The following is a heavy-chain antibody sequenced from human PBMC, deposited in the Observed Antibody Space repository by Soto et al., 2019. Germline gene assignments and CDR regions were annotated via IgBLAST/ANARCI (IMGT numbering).Heavy chain of an antibody. J-gene: IGHJ4*02. D-gene: IGHD3-22*01. CDR1: GFTFSSYG. CDR2: IWYDGSNK. V-gene: IGHV3-33*01. Sequence: QVQLVESGGGVVQPGRSLRLSCAASGFTFSSYGMHWVRQAPGKGLEWVAVIWYDGSNKYYADSVKGRFTISRDNSKNTLNRKKNSRRPEERALYYWARDYDSSVYPKSSFAYGGQGPLVPVPS. CDR3: ARDYDSSVYPKSSFAY.